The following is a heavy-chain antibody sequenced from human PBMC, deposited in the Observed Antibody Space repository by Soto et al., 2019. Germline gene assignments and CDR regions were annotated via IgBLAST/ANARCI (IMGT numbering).Heavy chain of an antibody. Sequence: QVQLVQSGADVKKPGSSVKVSCQASGVTFSSETLGWVRQAPGQGFEWVGGIIPLFGTASYAQKFQGRVTITADESTSTVYMELSSPRSDDTAVYFCATELGENPASPFDAWGQGTLVTVSS. CDR3: ATELGENPASPFDA. J-gene: IGHJ4*02. CDR2: IIPLFGTA. CDR1: GVTFSSET. D-gene: IGHD3-10*01. V-gene: IGHV1-69*01.